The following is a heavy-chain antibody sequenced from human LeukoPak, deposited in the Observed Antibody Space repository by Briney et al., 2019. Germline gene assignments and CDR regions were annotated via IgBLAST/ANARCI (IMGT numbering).Heavy chain of an antibody. CDR3: AKDPDYHGSRRIDG. D-gene: IGHD3-10*01. J-gene: IGHJ6*04. CDR2: IIPIFGTA. Sequence: SVKVSCKASGGTFSSYAISWVRRAPGQGLEWMGGIIPIFGTANYAQKFQGRVTITADESTSTAYMELSSLRSEDTAVYYCAKDPDYHGSRRIDGWGKGTTVTVSS. CDR1: GGTFSSYA. V-gene: IGHV1-69*01.